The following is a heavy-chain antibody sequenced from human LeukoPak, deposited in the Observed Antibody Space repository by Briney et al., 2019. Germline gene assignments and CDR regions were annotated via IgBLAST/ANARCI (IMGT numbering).Heavy chain of an antibody. V-gene: IGHV4-4*02. CDR3: SRESGAFCPFGY. CDR1: GGSISNTNW. Sequence: PSGTLSLTCGVSGGSISNTNWWTWVRPPPGKGLEWIGEVDLLGRTNYNPSLKSRVAISVDKSENHISLWLTSVTAADTATYYCSRESGAFCPFGYWGQGALVIVSS. J-gene: IGHJ4*02. CDR2: VDLLGRT. D-gene: IGHD1-26*01.